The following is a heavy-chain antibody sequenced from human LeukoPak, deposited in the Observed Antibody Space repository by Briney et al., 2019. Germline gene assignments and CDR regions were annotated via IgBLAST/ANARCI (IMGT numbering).Heavy chain of an antibody. CDR2: MYYSGSI. Sequence: SSETLSLTCTVSGDSISGYFWSWIRQPPGKGLEWLGYMYYSGSINYNPALRSRVTISVDTSNNQSSLKLSSVTAADTAVYYCARGPYSPSGYYYYYYYMDVWGKGTTVTISS. CDR1: GDSISGYF. D-gene: IGHD4-11*01. CDR3: ARGPYSPSGYYYYYYYMDV. J-gene: IGHJ6*03. V-gene: IGHV4-59*12.